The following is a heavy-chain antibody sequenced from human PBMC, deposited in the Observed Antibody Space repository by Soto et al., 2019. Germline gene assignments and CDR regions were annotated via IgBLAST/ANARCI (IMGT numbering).Heavy chain of an antibody. CDR3: AKGQLAVAASWFDP. CDR2: ISGSGGST. CDR1: GFTFSNYA. J-gene: IGHJ5*02. V-gene: IGHV3-23*01. D-gene: IGHD2-15*01. Sequence: SLRLSCAASGFTFSNYAISWVRQAPGRGLEWVSAISGSGGSTYYADSVKGRFTISRDNSKNTLYLQMNSLRAEDTAVYYCAKGQLAVAASWFDPWGQGTLVTVSS.